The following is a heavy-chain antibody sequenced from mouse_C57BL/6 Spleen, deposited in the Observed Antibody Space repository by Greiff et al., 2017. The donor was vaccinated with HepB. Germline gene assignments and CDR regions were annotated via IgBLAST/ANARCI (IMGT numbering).Heavy chain of an antibody. V-gene: IGHV5-16*01. Sequence: EVMLVESEGGLVQPGSSMKLSCTASGFTFSDYYMAWVRQVPEKGLEWVANINYDGSSTYYLDSLKSRFIISRDNAKNILYLQMSSLKSEDTATYYCARASGDAMDYWGQGTSVTVSS. D-gene: IGHD3-1*01. CDR3: ARASGDAMDY. CDR2: INYDGSST. J-gene: IGHJ4*01. CDR1: GFTFSDYY.